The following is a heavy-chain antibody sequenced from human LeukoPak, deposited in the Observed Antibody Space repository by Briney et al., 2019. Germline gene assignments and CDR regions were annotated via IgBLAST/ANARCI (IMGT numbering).Heavy chain of an antibody. Sequence: SETLSLTCSVSGGSISSSTYYWGWIRQPPGKGLEWIASIYYGGSTYYNPSLKSRVTISVDTSKNQFSLKLSSVTAADTAVYYCARQLYGDYPNYYYYYMDVWGKGTTVTISS. J-gene: IGHJ6*03. CDR2: IYYGGST. CDR1: GGSISSSTYY. CDR3: ARQLYGDYPNYYYYYMDV. D-gene: IGHD4-17*01. V-gene: IGHV4-39*01.